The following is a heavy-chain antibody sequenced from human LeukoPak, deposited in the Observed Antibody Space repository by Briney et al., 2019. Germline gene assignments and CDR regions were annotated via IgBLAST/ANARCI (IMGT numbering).Heavy chain of an antibody. D-gene: IGHD6-13*01. CDR1: GFTFSSYW. CDR3: ARAGPSSSWHQFDY. V-gene: IGHV3-7*01. CDR2: IKKDGSEK. Sequence: PGGSLRLSCAASGFTFSSYWMTWVRQAPGKGLEWVANIKKDGSEKYYVDSVKGRFTISRDNAKTSLYLQMNSLRAEDTAVYYCARAGPSSSWHQFDYWGQGTLVTVSS. J-gene: IGHJ4*02.